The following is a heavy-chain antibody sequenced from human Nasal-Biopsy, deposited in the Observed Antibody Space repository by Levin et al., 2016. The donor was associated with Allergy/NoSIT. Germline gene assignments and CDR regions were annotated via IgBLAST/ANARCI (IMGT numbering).Heavy chain of an antibody. CDR1: GASISSGSYY. V-gene: IGHV4-61*02. Sequence: SETLSLTCTVSGASISSGSYYWSWIRQPAGKGLEWVGRIYSSGSTNYNPSLKSRVTISLDTSRNQFSLKLNSVTAADTAVYYCARGQQLVERFDYWGQGTLVTVSS. D-gene: IGHD6-13*01. CDR2: IYSSGST. J-gene: IGHJ4*02. CDR3: ARGQQLVERFDY.